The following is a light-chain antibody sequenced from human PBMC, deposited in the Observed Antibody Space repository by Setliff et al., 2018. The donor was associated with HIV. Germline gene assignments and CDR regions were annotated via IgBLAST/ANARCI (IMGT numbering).Light chain of an antibody. V-gene: IGLV1-51*01. CDR3: ATWDSSLSAL. CDR1: SSNIGNNY. CDR2: DNN. J-gene: IGLJ2*01. Sequence: QSALTQPPSVSAAPGQKVTISCSGSSSNIGNNYVSWYQQLPGAAPKLLIYDNNKRPSGIPDRFSGSKSGTSATLGITGLQTGDEGDYYCATWDSSLSALFGGGTKVTVL.